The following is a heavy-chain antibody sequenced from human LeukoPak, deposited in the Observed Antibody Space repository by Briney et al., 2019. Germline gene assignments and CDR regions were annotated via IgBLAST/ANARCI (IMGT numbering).Heavy chain of an antibody. V-gene: IGHV5-51*01. CDR2: VCPGDSDT. CDR1: GYSFSSYW. J-gene: IGHJ4*02. Sequence: GESLKISCKASGYSFSSYWIGWVRQKPGKGLEWMGIVCPGDSDTRYNPSFQGQVTISADKSISTAYLQWSSLKASDTAIYYCARPDSGYDIWGQGTLVTVSS. D-gene: IGHD5-12*01. CDR3: ARPDSGYDI.